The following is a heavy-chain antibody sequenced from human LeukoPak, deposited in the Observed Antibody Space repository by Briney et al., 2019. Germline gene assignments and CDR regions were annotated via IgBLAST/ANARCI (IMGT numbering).Heavy chain of an antibody. D-gene: IGHD2-2*01. Sequence: SETLSLTCTVSGDSISSHHWIWTRQPPGEGRVVMGNLYYSGRPNYNPSLECRDTISVDTPKHQLSLKLSSVTAADTAVYYSARCLSTSTDGAPGYWFDPWGQGTLVTVSS. CDR2: LYYSGRP. CDR1: GDSISSHH. V-gene: IGHV4-59*11. CDR3: ARCLSTSTDGAPGYWFDP. J-gene: IGHJ5*02.